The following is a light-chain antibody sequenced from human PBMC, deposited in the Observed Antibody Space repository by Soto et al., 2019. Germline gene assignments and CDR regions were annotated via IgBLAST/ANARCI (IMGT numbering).Light chain of an antibody. CDR3: QQYGTSPRT. V-gene: IGKV3-20*01. J-gene: IGKJ1*01. CDR1: QSIFSNY. CDR2: GAS. Sequence: EVMLTQSPGTLSLSPGERDTLSCRASQSIFSNYLAWYQQKSGQAPRLLIYGASNRATGIPDRFSGSGSGTDFTLTISRLEPEDFSVYYCQQYGTSPRTFGQGPKVEFK.